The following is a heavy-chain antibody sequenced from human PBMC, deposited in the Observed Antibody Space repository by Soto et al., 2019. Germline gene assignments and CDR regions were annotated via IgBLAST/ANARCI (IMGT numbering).Heavy chain of an antibody. CDR2: INHSGST. Sequence: SETLSLTCAVYGGSFSGYYWSWIRQPPGKGLEWIGEINHSGSTNYNPSLKSRVTISVDTSKNQFSLKLSSVTAADTAVYYCARDIAARDRYNRFDPWGQGTLVTVSS. CDR1: GGSFSGYY. D-gene: IGHD6-6*01. V-gene: IGHV4-34*01. J-gene: IGHJ5*02. CDR3: ARDIAARDRYNRFDP.